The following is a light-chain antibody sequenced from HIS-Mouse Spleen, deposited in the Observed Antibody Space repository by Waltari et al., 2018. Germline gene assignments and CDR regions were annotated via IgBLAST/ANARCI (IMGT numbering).Light chain of an antibody. CDR3: SSYTSSSTLV. J-gene: IGLJ1*01. Sequence: QSALTQPASVSGSPGQSITISCTGTSSDVGGYNHVSCYQQHPGKAPKLMIYEVSNRPSGVSNSFSGSKSGNTASLTISGLQAEDEADYYCSSYTSSSTLVFGTGTKVTVL. V-gene: IGLV2-14*01. CDR1: SSDVGGYNH. CDR2: EVS.